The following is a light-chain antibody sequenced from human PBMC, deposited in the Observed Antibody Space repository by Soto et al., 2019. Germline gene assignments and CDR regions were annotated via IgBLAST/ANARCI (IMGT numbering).Light chain of an antibody. CDR1: QSVLYSSTNKNS. J-gene: IGKJ4*01. V-gene: IGKV4-1*01. CDR2: WAS. Sequence: DIVMTQSPDSLAVSLGERATINCKSSQSVLYSSTNKNSLAWFQQKPGQPPKLLIYWASTRESGVSDRFSGSGSGTDFTLTISSLLAEDVAVYYCQQYYSTPLTFGGGTKVEIK. CDR3: QQYYSTPLT.